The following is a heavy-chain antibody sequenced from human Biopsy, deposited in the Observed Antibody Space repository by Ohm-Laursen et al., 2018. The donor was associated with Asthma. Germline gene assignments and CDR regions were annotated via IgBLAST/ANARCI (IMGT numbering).Heavy chain of an antibody. CDR3: ARTFHFWSPYHAEHYQL. V-gene: IGHV3-7*01. CDR1: GFTFGDYW. Sequence: SLRFSCTASGFTFGDYWMSWVRQVPGKGLGWVANIKHDGSEKNHVDSLKGRFTISRDNTKNSLYLQMNSLRAEDTAVYYCARTFHFWSPYHAEHYQLWGQGTLVTVSS. J-gene: IGHJ1*01. D-gene: IGHD3-3*02. CDR2: IKHDGSEK.